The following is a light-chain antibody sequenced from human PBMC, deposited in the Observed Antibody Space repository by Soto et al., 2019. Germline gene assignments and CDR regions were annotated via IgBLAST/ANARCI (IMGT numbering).Light chain of an antibody. CDR3: QQYGSSPLT. J-gene: IGKJ4*01. CDR1: QSVSSSY. Sequence: EIVLTQSPGTLSLSPGERATLSCRASQSVSSSYLDWYQQKPGQAPSLLIYGASSRATGIPDRFSGSGSGTDFTLTISRLEPEDFAVYYCQQYGSSPLTFGGGTKVEIK. CDR2: GAS. V-gene: IGKV3-20*01.